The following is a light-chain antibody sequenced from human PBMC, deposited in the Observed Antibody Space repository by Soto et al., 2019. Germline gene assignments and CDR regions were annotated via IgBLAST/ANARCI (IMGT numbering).Light chain of an antibody. CDR1: TGAVTSGHY. CDR3: LLSYSAARRV. V-gene: IGLV7-46*01. CDR2: DTS. J-gene: IGLJ2*01. Sequence: QAVVTQEPSLTVSPGGTVTLTCGSSTGAVTSGHYPYWFQQKPGQAPRTLISDTSNKYSWTPARFSGSLLGGKAALTLSGAQPEDEAEYYCLLSYSAARRVFGGGTKVTVL.